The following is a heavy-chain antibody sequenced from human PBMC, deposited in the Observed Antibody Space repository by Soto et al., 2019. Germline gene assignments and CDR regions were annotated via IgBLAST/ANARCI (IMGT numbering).Heavy chain of an antibody. Sequence: GGSLRLSCAASGFTFSSYAMSWVRQAPGKGLEWVSAISGSGGSTYYADSVKGRFTISRDNSKNTLYLQMNSLRAEDTAVYYCAKGLRGGTNLDYYFDYWGQGTLVTVSS. J-gene: IGHJ4*02. CDR2: ISGSGGST. CDR3: AKGLRGGTNLDYYFDY. V-gene: IGHV3-23*01. CDR1: GFTFSSYA. D-gene: IGHD1-7*01.